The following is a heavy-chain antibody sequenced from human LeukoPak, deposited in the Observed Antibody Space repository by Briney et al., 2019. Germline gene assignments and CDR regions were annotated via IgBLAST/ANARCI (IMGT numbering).Heavy chain of an antibody. D-gene: IGHD6-13*01. J-gene: IGHJ3*02. CDR2: IYCSGST. V-gene: IGHV4-39*01. CDR3: ARQGPYSSSWYEAFDI. Sequence: SETLSLTCTVSGGSISSSSYYWGWIRQPPGKGLEWIGSIYCSGSTYYNPSLKSRVTISVDTSKNQFSLKLSSVTAADTAVYYCARQGPYSSSWYEAFDIWGQGTMVTVSS. CDR1: GGSISSSSYY.